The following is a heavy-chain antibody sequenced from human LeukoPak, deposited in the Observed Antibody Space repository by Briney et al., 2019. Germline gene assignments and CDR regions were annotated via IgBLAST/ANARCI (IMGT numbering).Heavy chain of an antibody. D-gene: IGHD6-13*01. V-gene: IGHV3-7*01. CDR3: ARDSEYSSSFAFDI. CDR2: INQDGSER. Sequence: GGSLRPSCAASGFTFSSHWMTWVRQAPGKGLEWVANINQDGSERYYVDSVKGRFTISRDNAKNSLYLQMNSQRAEDTAVYYCARDSEYSSSFAFDIWGQGTMVTVSS. J-gene: IGHJ3*02. CDR1: GFTFSSHW.